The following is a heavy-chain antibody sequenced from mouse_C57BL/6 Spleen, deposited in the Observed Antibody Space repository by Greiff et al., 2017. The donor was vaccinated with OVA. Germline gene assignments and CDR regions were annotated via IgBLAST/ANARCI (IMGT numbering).Heavy chain of an antibody. CDR3: TRGKDYEMDY. Sequence: LQESGAELVRPGASVTLSCKASGYTFTDYEMHWVKQTPVHGLEWIGAIDPETGGTDYNQKFKGKAILTADKSSSTAYMELRSLTSEDSAVYYCTRGKDYEMDYWGQGTSVTVSS. V-gene: IGHV1-15*01. CDR1: GYTFTDYE. CDR2: IDPETGGT. J-gene: IGHJ4*01.